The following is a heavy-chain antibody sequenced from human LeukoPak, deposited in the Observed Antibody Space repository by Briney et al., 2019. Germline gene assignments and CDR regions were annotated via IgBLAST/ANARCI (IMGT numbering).Heavy chain of an antibody. D-gene: IGHD4-17*01. J-gene: IGHJ6*03. CDR2: ICFDGTYE. Sequence: ALICFDGTYEYYADSVKGRFTISRENSNKTLYLQMNSLRAEDTAVYYCAKERDYAEDMDVWGKGTTVTVSS. V-gene: IGHV3-30*02. CDR3: AKERDYAEDMDV.